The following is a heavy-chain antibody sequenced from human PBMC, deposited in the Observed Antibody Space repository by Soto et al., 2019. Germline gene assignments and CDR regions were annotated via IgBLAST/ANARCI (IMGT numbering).Heavy chain of an antibody. Sequence: GGSLRLSCAASGFIFENFGMSWVRQAPGKGLEWISSISGSGFKKYYADSVKGRFTISRDDSKSTVYLELNNLSAEDTAVYHCAKNQGVELVPLATVDWFDPWGQGSVVTVSS. J-gene: IGHJ5*02. CDR2: ISGSGFKK. CDR1: GFIFENFG. CDR3: AKNQGVELVPLATVDWFDP. D-gene: IGHD1-26*01. V-gene: IGHV3-23*01.